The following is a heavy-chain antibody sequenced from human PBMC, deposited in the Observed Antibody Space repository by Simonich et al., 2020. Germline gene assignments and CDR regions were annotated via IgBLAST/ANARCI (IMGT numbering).Heavy chain of an antibody. D-gene: IGHD6-19*01. Sequence: QVQLVQSGAEVKKPGASVKVSCKASGYTFTGYFMYGVGQPPGQGLEGVGRSNPNSGGTNYAKKFKGRVTMTRDTSISTAYMELSRLRADDTAVYYCARELKGVPVGWGSQIDIWGQGTMVTVSS. V-gene: IGHV1-2*06. J-gene: IGHJ3*02. CDR2: SNPNSGGT. CDR1: GYTFTGYF. CDR3: ARELKGVPVGWGSQIDI.